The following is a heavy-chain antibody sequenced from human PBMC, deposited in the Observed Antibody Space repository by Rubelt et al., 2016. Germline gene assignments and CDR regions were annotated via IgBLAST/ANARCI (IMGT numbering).Heavy chain of an antibody. Sequence: QVQLQQWGAGLLKPSETLSLTCAVYGGSFSGYYWSWLRQPPGKGLEWIGEINHSGSTNYNPSLKSRVTISVDTSKNQFSVKLSSVTAADTAVYYCARGRRGSSSWLGRDYYGMDVWGQGTTVTVSS. CDR2: INHSGST. D-gene: IGHD6-13*01. CDR1: GGSFSGYY. V-gene: IGHV4-34*01. CDR3: ARGRRGSSSWLGRDYYGMDV. J-gene: IGHJ6*02.